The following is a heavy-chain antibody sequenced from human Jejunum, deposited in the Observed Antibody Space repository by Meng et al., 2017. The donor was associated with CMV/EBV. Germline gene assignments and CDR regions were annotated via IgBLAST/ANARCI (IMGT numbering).Heavy chain of an antibody. CDR3: ARTQDCTSTSCYTGFDP. CDR1: SSGDYY. J-gene: IGHJ5*02. CDR2: TYYNGRS. Sequence: SSGDYYWSWLRQPPGKGLEWIGFTYYNGRSYYHPSLKSRVTMSVDTSKNQFSLRLSSVTAADTAVYYCARTQDCTSTSCYTGFDPWGQGTLVTVSS. V-gene: IGHV4-30-4*08. D-gene: IGHD2-2*01.